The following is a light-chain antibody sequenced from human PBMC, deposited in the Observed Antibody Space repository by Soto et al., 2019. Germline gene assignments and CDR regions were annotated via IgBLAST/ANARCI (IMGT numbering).Light chain of an antibody. V-gene: IGLV2-23*01. CDR3: CSYAGGSTYV. CDR1: SSNVGSYKF. CDR2: EGI. Sequence: QSALTQPASVSGSPGQSITISCTGTSSNVGSYKFVSWYQQHPGKAPKLMIYEGIKRPSGISDRFSASKSGNTASLTISGLQAEDEADYYCCSYAGGSTYVFGTGTKLTVL. J-gene: IGLJ1*01.